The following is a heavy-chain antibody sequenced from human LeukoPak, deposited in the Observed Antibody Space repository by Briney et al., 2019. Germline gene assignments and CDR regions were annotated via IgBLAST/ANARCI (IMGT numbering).Heavy chain of an antibody. CDR1: GFTFSSHA. V-gene: IGHV3-7*03. J-gene: IGHJ6*02. CDR3: ARGGGLDV. Sequence: GGSLRLSCAASGFTFSSHAMSWVRQAPGKGLEWVASINHNGNVNYYVDSVKGRFTISRDNAKNSLYLQMSNLRAEDTAVYFCARGGGLDVWGQGATVTVSS. D-gene: IGHD3-16*01. CDR2: INHNGNVN.